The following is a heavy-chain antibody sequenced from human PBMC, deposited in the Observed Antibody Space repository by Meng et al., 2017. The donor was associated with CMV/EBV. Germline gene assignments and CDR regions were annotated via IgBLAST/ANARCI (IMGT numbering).Heavy chain of an antibody. CDR2: INPSGGST. J-gene: IGHJ5*02. D-gene: IGHD4-17*01. Sequence: ASVKVSCKASGYTFTSYYMHWVRQAPGQGLEWMGIINPSGGSTSYAQKFQGRVTMTRDTSTSTVYMELSSLRSDDTAVYYCARAYLGLRGWFDPWGQGTLVTVSS. V-gene: IGHV1-46*01. CDR1: GYTFTSYY. CDR3: ARAYLGLRGWFDP.